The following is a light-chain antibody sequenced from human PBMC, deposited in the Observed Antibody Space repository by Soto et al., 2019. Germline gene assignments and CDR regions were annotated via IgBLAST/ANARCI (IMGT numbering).Light chain of an antibody. J-gene: IGKJ1*01. V-gene: IGKV3-20*01. CDR2: GAS. Sequence: FTQCAVTRTLSPGKSDTLTCIVSQSVSNNYLAWYQQKPGQAPRLLIYGASNRATGIPDRFSGSGSGTDFTLTIIRLEAEDFVVDYCQQYGSCGWTFGQGSKVDIK. CDR3: QQYGSCGWT. CDR1: QSVSNNY.